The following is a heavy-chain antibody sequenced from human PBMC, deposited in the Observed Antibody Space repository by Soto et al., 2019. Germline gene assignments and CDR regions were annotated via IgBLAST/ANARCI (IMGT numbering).Heavy chain of an antibody. D-gene: IGHD3-16*02. Sequence: SETLSLTCAVYGGAFSGYYWSWVRPPPGKGLEWIGEINHSGSTNYNPSLKSRVTISVDTSKNQFSLKLSSVTAADTAVYYCARRAYVWGSYRPPYYFDYWGQGTLVTVSS. CDR1: GGAFSGYY. J-gene: IGHJ4*02. CDR3: ARRAYVWGSYRPPYYFDY. V-gene: IGHV4-34*01. CDR2: INHSGST.